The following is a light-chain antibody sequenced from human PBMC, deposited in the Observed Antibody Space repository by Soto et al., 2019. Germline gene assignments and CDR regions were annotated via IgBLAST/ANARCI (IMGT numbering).Light chain of an antibody. CDR2: DAS. CDR1: QSISSW. J-gene: IGKJ1*01. CDR3: QQYNSYSQA. V-gene: IGKV1-5*01. Sequence: QMSKSPSTLSAPDNDRVTMTCRASQSISSWLAWYQQKPGKAPKLLIYDASSLESGVPSRFSGSGSGTEFTLTISSLQPDDFATYYCQQYNSYSQAFGQGTKVDNK.